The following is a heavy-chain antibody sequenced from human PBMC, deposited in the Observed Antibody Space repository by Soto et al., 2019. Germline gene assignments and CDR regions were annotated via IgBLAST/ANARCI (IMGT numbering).Heavy chain of an antibody. V-gene: IGHV3-23*01. CDR1: GFTFISYS. D-gene: IGHD3-16*02. CDR3: AKNRIMITFGGVIVPRGDFDY. J-gene: IGHJ4*02. CDR2: ISGSGGST. Sequence: GSLRLSFAAPGFTFISYSTSWVRQAPGKGLEVVSAISGSGGSTYYADSVKGRFTISRDNSKNTLYLQMNSLRAGDTAVYYCAKNRIMITFGGVIVPRGDFDYWGQGTLVTVSS.